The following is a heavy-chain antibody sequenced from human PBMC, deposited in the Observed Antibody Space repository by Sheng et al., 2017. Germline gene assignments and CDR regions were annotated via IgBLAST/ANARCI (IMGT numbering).Heavy chain of an antibody. CDR3: ARQSISRDY. J-gene: IGHJ4*02. CDR2: INQDGSEK. CDR1: GFTFSSSW. Sequence: EVQLVESGGGLVQPGGSLRLSCAASGFTFSSSWMSWVRQAPGKGLEWVANINQDGSEKYYVDSVKGRFTISRDNAKNSLYLQMNSLRAEDTAVYYCARQSISRDYWGQGTLVTV. V-gene: IGHV3-7*01.